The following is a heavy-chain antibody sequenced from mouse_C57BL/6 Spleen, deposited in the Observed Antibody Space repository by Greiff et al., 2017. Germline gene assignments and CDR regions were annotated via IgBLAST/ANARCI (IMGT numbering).Heavy chain of an antibody. V-gene: IGHV7-3*01. D-gene: IGHD1-1*01. CDR3: ARSTDYYGSSPHWYCDV. CDR1: GFTFTDYY. Sequence: EVNVVESGGGLVQPGGSLSLSCAASGFTFTDYYMSWVRQPPGKALEWLGFIRNKANGYTTEYSASVKGRFTISRDNSQSILYLQMNALRAEDSATYNCARSTDYYGSSPHWYCDVGGTGTTVTVSS. CDR2: IRNKANGYTT. J-gene: IGHJ1*03.